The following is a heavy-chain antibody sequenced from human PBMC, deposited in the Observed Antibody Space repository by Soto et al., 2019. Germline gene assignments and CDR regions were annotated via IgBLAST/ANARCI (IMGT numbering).Heavy chain of an antibody. D-gene: IGHD5-18*01. J-gene: IGHJ6*02. V-gene: IGHV1-69*13. CDR1: GGTFSSYA. CDR2: IIPIFGTA. CDR3: ARVLGIQLWPPGMDV. Sequence: GSSVKVSCKASGGTFSSYAISWVRQAPGQGLEWMGGIIPIFGTANYAQKFQGRVTITADESTSTAYMELSSLRSEDTAVYYCARVLGIQLWPPGMDVWGQGTKVTVSS.